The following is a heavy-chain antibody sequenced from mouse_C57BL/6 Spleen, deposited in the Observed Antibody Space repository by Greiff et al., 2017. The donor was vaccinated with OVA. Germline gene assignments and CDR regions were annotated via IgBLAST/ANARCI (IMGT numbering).Heavy chain of an antibody. J-gene: IGHJ1*03. D-gene: IGHD1-1*01. Sequence: QVQLQQPGAELVKPGASVKMSCKASGYTFTSYWITWVKQRPGQGLEWIGDIYPGSGSTNYNETFKSKATLTVDTSSSTAYMQLSSLTSEDSAVYYCARYYYGISYVWYFDVWGTGTTVTVSS. CDR1: GYTFTSYW. V-gene: IGHV1-55*01. CDR3: ARYYYGISYVWYFDV. CDR2: IYPGSGST.